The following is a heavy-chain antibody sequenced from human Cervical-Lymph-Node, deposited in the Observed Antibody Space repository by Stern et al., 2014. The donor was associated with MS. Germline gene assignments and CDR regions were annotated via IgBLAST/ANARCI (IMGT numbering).Heavy chain of an antibody. CDR3: ARLAYTSAYYGERLHLFDY. D-gene: IGHD6-19*01. CDR2: ISTDPGNP. J-gene: IGHJ4*02. CDR1: GYTFTTYP. Sequence: QVQLVESGSELKKPGASVKVSCKASGYTFTTYPMNWVRQAPGQGLEWMGWISTDPGNPTYAQGFTGRFVFSLDTSVSTAYLQISSLKADDTAVYYCARLAYTSAYYGERLHLFDYWGQGTLVAVSS. V-gene: IGHV7-4-1*02.